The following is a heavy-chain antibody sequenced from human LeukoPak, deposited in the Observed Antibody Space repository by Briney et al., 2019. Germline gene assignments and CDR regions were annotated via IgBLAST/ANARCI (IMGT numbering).Heavy chain of an antibody. CDR2: INPNSGGT. V-gene: IGHV1-2*02. J-gene: IGHJ4*02. CDR1: GYTFTGYY. D-gene: IGHD1-1*01. Sequence: GASVKVSCKASGYTFTGYYMHWVRQAPGQGLEWMGWINPNSGGTNYAQKFQGRVTMTRDASISTAYMELSRLRSDDTAVYYCARRARTLPIRGHTHLDYWGQGTLVTVSS. CDR3: ARRARTLPIRGHTHLDY.